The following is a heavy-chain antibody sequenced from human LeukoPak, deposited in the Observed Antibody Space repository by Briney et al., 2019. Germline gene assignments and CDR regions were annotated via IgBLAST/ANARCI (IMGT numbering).Heavy chain of an antibody. CDR1: GYTFTCHH. Sequence: ASVKVSCKASGYTFTCHHIHWVRQAPGQGLEWMGLIDPNSEYTNTAQNFQGRVTMTRGTSITTAYMELTSLRSDDTAVYYCARASGYVRLDYWGQGALVTVSS. CDR2: IDPNSEYT. J-gene: IGHJ4*02. D-gene: IGHD3-10*02. CDR3: ARASGYVRLDY. V-gene: IGHV1-2*02.